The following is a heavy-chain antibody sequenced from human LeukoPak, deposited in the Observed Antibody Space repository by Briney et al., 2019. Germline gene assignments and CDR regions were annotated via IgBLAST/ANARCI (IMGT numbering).Heavy chain of an antibody. CDR1: GGSFSGYY. CDR2: INHSGST. D-gene: IGHD3-22*01. Sequence: SETLSLTCAVYGGSFSGYYWSWIRQPPGKGLEWIGEINHSGSTNYNPSLKSRVTISVDTSKNQFSLKLSSVTAADTAVYYCARSRASSDSSGYYYVSAFDIWGQGTMVTVSS. CDR3: ARSRASSDSSGYYYVSAFDI. J-gene: IGHJ3*02. V-gene: IGHV4-34*01.